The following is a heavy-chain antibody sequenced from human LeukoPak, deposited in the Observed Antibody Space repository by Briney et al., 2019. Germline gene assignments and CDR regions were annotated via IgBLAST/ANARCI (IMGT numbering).Heavy chain of an antibody. CDR2: ISYDGSNTYDGSNK. Sequence: GGSLRLSCAASGFTFSRYTMHWVRQAPGKGLEWVAIISYDGSNTYDGSNKYYADSVKGRFTISRDNSKNTLFLQMDSLRAEDTAIYFCAKPISGGLAVSADWFDPWGQGTPVIVSS. J-gene: IGHJ5*02. D-gene: IGHD6-19*01. V-gene: IGHV3-30-3*02. CDR1: GFTFSRYT. CDR3: AKPISGGLAVSADWFDP.